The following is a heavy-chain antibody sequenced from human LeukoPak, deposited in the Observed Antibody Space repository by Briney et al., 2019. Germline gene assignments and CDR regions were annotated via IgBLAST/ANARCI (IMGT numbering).Heavy chain of an antibody. Sequence: GGSLRLSCAASGFDFSTYEMNWVRQAPGKGLEWIADITISGHTKNYADSVKGRFSISRDNARTSLYLQMHSLRVEDTGVYYCARGDPHADLWGQGTLVTVSS. V-gene: IGHV3-48*03. CDR3: ARGDPHADL. J-gene: IGHJ5*02. CDR2: ITISGHTK. D-gene: IGHD5-24*01. CDR1: GFDFSTYE.